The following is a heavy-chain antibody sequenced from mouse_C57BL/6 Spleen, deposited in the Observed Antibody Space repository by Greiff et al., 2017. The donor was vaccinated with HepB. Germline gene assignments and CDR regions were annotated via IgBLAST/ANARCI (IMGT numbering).Heavy chain of an antibody. V-gene: IGHV1-64*01. D-gene: IGHD1-1*01. CDR3: ARQEGVPVYYYAMDY. CDR1: GYTFTSYW. Sequence: VQLQQPGAELVKPGASVKLSCKASGYTFTSYWMHWVKQRPGQGLEWIGMIHPNSGSTNYNEKFKSKATLTVDKSSSTAYMQLSSLTSEDSAVYYCARQEGVPVYYYAMDYWGQGTSVTVSS. CDR2: IHPNSGST. J-gene: IGHJ4*01.